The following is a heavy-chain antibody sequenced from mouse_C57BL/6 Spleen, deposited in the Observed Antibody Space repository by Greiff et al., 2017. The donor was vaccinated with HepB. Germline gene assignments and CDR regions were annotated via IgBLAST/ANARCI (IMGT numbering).Heavy chain of an antibody. CDR3: ARMARTIN. J-gene: IGHJ2*01. CDR1: GFTFSSYG. Sequence: EVQVVESGGGLVQPGGSLKLSCAASGFTFSSYGMSWVRQTPDKRLELVATINSNGGSTYYPDSVKGRFTISRDNAKNTLYLQMSSLKSEDTAMYYCARMARTINWGQGTTLMVSS. CDR2: INSNGGST. V-gene: IGHV5-6-3*01.